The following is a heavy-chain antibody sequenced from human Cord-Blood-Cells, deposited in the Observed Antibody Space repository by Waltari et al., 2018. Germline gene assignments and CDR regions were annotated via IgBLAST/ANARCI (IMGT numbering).Heavy chain of an antibody. V-gene: IGHV4-39*01. CDR2: IYYRGST. J-gene: IGHJ4*02. Sequence: QLQLQESGPGLVKPSETLSLTCTVSGGSISSSSYYWGWIRQPPGKGLEWIGSIYYRGSTYYNPSIKSRVTISVDTSKNQFSLKLSSVTAADTAVYYCARRISRGDYLDYWGQGTLVTVSS. CDR3: ARRISRGDYLDY. D-gene: IGHD2-15*01. CDR1: GGSISSSSYY.